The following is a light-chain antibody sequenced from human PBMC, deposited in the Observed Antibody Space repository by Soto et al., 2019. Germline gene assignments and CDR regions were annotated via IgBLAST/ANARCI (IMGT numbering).Light chain of an antibody. CDR3: QHSSEWIT. CDR1: QSVSNS. Sequence: EIVLTQSPATLSLSPGERATLSCRASQSVSNSLAWFQQNPGQAPRLLIYDVSRRAAGIPARFSGSGSGTDFTLTISSLEPEDFAVYYCQHSSEWITFGQGTRLEI. V-gene: IGKV3-11*01. J-gene: IGKJ5*01. CDR2: DVS.